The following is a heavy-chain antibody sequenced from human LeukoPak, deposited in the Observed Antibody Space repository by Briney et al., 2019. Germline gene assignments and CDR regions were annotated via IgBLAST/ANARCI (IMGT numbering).Heavy chain of an antibody. J-gene: IGHJ3*02. CDR3: ARGLEYSGYDFFGAPAPGSRNDAFDI. V-gene: IGHV3-74*01. Sequence: SGGSLRLSCAASGFTFSSYWMHWVRQAPGKGLVWVSRINSDGSSTSYADSVKGRFTISRDNAKNTLYLQMNSLRAEDTAVYYCARGLEYSGYDFFGAPAPGSRNDAFDIWGQGTMVTVSS. D-gene: IGHD5-12*01. CDR1: GFTFSSYW. CDR2: INSDGSST.